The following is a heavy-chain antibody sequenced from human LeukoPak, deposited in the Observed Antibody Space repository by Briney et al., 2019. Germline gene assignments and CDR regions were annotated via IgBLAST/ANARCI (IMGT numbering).Heavy chain of an antibody. CDR3: ARLAVSSGYYSPEYYFDY. CDR2: ISGSGGST. D-gene: IGHD3-22*01. V-gene: IGHV3-23*01. CDR1: GFTFSSYA. J-gene: IGHJ4*02. Sequence: GGSLRLSCAASGFTFSSYAMSWVRQAPGKGLEWVSAISGSGGSTYYADSVKGRFTISRDNSKNTLYLQMNSLRAEDTAVYYCARLAVSSGYYSPEYYFDYWGQGTLVTVSS.